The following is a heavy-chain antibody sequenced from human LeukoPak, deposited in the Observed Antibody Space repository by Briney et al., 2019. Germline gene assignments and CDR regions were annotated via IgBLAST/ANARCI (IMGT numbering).Heavy chain of an antibody. Sequence: PGGSLRLSCAASGFTVSSNYMSWVRHPPAKELEWVLVIYSGGSTYYADSVTGRFTVSRDNSKNTLYLQMNSLRAEDTAVYYCARDQRFFGVVMGFDYWGQGTLVTVSS. J-gene: IGHJ4*02. CDR3: ARDQRFFGVVMGFDY. V-gene: IGHV3-66*01. CDR2: IYSGGST. CDR1: GFTVSSNY. D-gene: IGHD3-3*01.